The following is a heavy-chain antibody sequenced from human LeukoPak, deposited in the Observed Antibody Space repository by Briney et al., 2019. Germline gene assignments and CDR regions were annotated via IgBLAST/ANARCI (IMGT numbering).Heavy chain of an antibody. D-gene: IGHD4-17*01. CDR2: IKSKTDGGTT. V-gene: IGHV3-15*01. J-gene: IGHJ4*02. CDR1: GFTFSNAW. CDR3: TSRQMEMTTVTAFDY. Sequence: GGSLRLSCAASGFTFSNAWMSWVRQAPGKGLEWVGRIKSKTDGGTTDYAAPVKGRFTISRDDSKNTLYLQMNSLKTEDTAVYYCTSRQMEMTTVTAFDYWGQGTLVTVSS.